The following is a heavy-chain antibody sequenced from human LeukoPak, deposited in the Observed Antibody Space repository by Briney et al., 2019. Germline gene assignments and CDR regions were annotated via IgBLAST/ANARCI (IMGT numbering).Heavy chain of an antibody. Sequence: GGSLRLSCAASGFTFSSFWMTWVRQAPGKGLEWLAAISTDGSNGFYADSVKGRFTISRDNSNNTLYLQMNSLRAEDTAVYYCAKRGATRGLDYWGQGALVTVSS. CDR3: AKRGATRGLDY. CDR2: ISTDGSNG. J-gene: IGHJ4*02. CDR1: GFTFSSFW. V-gene: IGHV3-30*18. D-gene: IGHD5-12*01.